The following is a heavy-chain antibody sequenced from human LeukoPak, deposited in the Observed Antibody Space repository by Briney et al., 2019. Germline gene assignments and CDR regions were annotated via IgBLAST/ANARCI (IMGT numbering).Heavy chain of an antibody. CDR2: INWNGGST. D-gene: IGHD3-16*01. Sequence: PGGSLRLSCEVSGFTFDDYGMSWVRQAPGKGLEWVSGINWNGGSTSYADSVKGRFTISRDNSKNTVSLQMESLRAEDTALYYCAKDYAVGSIDYWGQGTLVTVSS. V-gene: IGHV3-20*04. CDR1: GFTFDDYG. CDR3: AKDYAVGSIDY. J-gene: IGHJ4*02.